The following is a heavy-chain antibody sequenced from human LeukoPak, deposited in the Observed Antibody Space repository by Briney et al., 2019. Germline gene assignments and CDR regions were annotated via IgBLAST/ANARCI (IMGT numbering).Heavy chain of an antibody. CDR2: FDPEDGET. D-gene: IGHD3-10*01. V-gene: IGHV1-24*01. CDR1: GYTLTELS. Sequence: ASVKVSCKVSGYTLTELSMHWVRQAPGKGLEWMGGFDPEDGETISAQKFQGRVTMTEDTSTDTAYMELSSLTSEDTAVYYCATGNWRRWFGEPPFDYWGQGTLVTVSS. J-gene: IGHJ4*02. CDR3: ATGNWRRWFGEPPFDY.